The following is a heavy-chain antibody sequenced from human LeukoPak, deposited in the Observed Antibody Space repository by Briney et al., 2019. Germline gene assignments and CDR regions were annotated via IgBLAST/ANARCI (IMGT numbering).Heavy chain of an antibody. J-gene: IGHJ4*02. CDR1: GGSISSYY. CDR3: AREGPLRFLEWYFPFDY. V-gene: IGHV4-4*07. CDR2: IYTSGST. D-gene: IGHD3-3*01. Sequence: PSETLSLTCTVSGGSISSYYWSWIRQPAGKGLEWIGRIYTSGSTNYNPSLKSRVTMSVDTSKNQFSLKLSSVTAADTAVYYCAREGPLRFLEWYFPFDYWGQGTLVTVSS.